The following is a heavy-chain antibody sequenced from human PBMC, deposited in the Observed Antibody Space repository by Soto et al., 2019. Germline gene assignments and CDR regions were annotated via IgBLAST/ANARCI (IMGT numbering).Heavy chain of an antibody. J-gene: IGHJ4*01. D-gene: IGHD3-22*01. CDR2: INAGNGNT. V-gene: IGHV1-3*01. Sequence: QVQLVQSGAEVKKPGASVKVSCKASGYTFTSYAMHWVRQAPGQRLEWMGWINAGNGNTKYSQKFQGRVTITRSRSGSTAYMELSSLRSEDTAVYYCARVPDSGYFDYWGHGTLVTVS. CDR3: ARVPDSGYFDY. CDR1: GYTFTSYA.